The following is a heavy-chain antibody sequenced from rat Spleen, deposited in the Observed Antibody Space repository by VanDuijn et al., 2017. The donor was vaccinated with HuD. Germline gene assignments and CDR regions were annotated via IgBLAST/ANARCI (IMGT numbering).Heavy chain of an antibody. D-gene: IGHD4-3*01. J-gene: IGHJ3*01. CDR2: ISYDGSNT. V-gene: IGHV5-29*01. Sequence: VQLKESGPGLVQPSQTLSLTCTVSGFSLTSYNVHWVRQAPTKGLEWVATISYDGSNTHYRDSVKGRFTVSRDNAKSTLYLQVDSLRSEDTATFYCARQDTSGYSNWFTYWGQGTLVTVSS. CDR3: ARQDTSGYSNWFTY. CDR1: GFSLTSYN.